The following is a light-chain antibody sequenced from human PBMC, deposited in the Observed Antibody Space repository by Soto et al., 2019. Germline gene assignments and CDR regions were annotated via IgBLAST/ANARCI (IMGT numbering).Light chain of an antibody. CDR3: SSYTTGSTFV. V-gene: IGLV2-14*01. CDR1: TSDVGTYNY. J-gene: IGLJ7*01. Sequence: QSALTQPASVSGSPGQSITLSCTGTTSDVGTYNYVSWYQQHPAKAPKLIIYEVINRPSVGSNRFSGSKSGNTASLTISGLQAEDDAEFYCSSYTTGSTFVFGTGTQLTGL. CDR2: EVI.